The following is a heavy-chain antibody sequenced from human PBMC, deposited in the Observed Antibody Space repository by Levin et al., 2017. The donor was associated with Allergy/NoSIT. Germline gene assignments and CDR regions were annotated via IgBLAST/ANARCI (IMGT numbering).Heavy chain of an antibody. CDR1: GFAFRKYW. J-gene: IGHJ3*02. CDR2: INQDGSRR. D-gene: IGHD5-24*01. V-gene: IGHV3-7*04. CDR3: ARDLSPATTTGKDAFDI. Sequence: GGSLRLSCAASGFAFRKYWMTWVRQATGKGLEWVANINQDGSRRNYADSVKGRFTISRDNAKNSVFLQMNSLRGEDTGVYYCARDLSPATTTGKDAFDIWGQGIMVTASS.